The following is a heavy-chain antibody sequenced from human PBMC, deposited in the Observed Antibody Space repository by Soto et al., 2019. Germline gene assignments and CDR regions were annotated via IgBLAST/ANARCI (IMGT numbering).Heavy chain of an antibody. V-gene: IGHV3-48*02. CDR2: ISSSSSTI. CDR1: GFTFSSYS. D-gene: IGHD3-10*01. Sequence: GGSLRLSCAASGFTFSSYSMNWVRQAPGKGLEWVSYISSSSSTIYYADSVKGRFTISRDNAKNSLYLQMNSLRDEDTAVYYCARDLRGVIIVPSGSFDYWGQGTLVTVSS. J-gene: IGHJ4*02. CDR3: ARDLRGVIIVPSGSFDY.